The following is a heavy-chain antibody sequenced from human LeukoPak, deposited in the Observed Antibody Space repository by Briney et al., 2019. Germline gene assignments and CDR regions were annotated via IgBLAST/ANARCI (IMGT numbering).Heavy chain of an antibody. Sequence: GGSLRLSCAASGFTFDDYGMSWVRHAPGKGLEWVANIKQDGSENYYVDSVKGRFTISRDNAKNSLYLQMNSLRAEDTAVYYCARGSGWYFPWGQGTLVTVSS. J-gene: IGHJ5*02. CDR3: ARGSGWYFP. V-gene: IGHV3-7*01. CDR2: IKQDGSEN. D-gene: IGHD6-19*01. CDR1: GFTFDDYG.